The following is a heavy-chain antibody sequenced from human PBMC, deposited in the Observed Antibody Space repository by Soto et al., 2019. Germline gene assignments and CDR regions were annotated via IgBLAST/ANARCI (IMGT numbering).Heavy chain of an antibody. CDR2: IYHSGST. CDR3: AREYYYDTSGYFSHYYYYGMDV. Sequence: SETLSLTCAVSGGSISSSNWWSWVRQPPGKGLEWIGEIYHSGSTNYNPSLKRRVTISVDKSKTQFSLKLSSVTAADTAVYYCAREYYYDTSGYFSHYYYYGMDVWGQGTTVTVSS. D-gene: IGHD3-22*01. CDR1: GGSISSSNW. J-gene: IGHJ6*02. V-gene: IGHV4-4*02.